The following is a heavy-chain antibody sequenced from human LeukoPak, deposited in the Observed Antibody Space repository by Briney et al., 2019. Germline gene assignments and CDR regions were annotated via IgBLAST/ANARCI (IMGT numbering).Heavy chain of an antibody. J-gene: IGHJ3*02. CDR1: GGSFSAYY. CDR2: INHTGST. V-gene: IGHV4-34*01. Sequence: SETLSLTCAVYGGSFSAYYWSWIRQPPGKGLEWIGEINHTGSTSYNPSLKSRVTISVDTSKNQFSLKLNSVTAADTAVYYCARGVLLLNAFDIWGQGTMVTVSS. D-gene: IGHD3-10*01. CDR3: ARGVLLLNAFDI.